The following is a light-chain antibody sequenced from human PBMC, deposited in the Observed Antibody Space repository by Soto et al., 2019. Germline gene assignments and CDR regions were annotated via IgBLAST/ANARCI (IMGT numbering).Light chain of an antibody. CDR2: LNSDGSH. V-gene: IGLV4-69*01. J-gene: IGLJ2*01. Sequence: QPVLTQSPSASASLGASVKLTCTLSSGHSSYAIAWHQQQPEKGPRYLMKLNSDGSHNKGDGIPDRFSGSSSGAERYLTISSLQSEDEAEYYCQTWGTGIVIFGGGTKVTVL. CDR3: QTWGTGIVI. CDR1: SGHSSYA.